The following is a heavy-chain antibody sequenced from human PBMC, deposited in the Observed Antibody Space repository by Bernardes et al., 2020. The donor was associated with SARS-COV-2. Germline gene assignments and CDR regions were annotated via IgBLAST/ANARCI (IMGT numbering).Heavy chain of an antibody. CDR2: ISHSGTTI. CDR1: GFSFSTYS. D-gene: IGHD2-2*02. CDR3: ARGCNSSNCYSYSYYYMDV. J-gene: IGHJ6*03. V-gene: IGHV3-48*01. Sequence: GGSLRLSCSTSGFSFSTYSMYWVRQAPGKGLEWVSYISHSGTTIYYSDSVKGRFTVSRNSAKKSLYLQMNSLRAEDTAVYFCARGCNSSNCYSYSYYYMDVWGKGTTVTVSS.